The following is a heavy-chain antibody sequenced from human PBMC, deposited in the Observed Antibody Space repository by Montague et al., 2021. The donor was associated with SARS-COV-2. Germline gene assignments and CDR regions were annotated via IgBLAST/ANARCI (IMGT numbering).Heavy chain of an antibody. V-gene: IGHV4-61*09. CDR2: TYTSGRT. D-gene: IGHD6-13*01. CDR3: ARHRSISAAAPDYFDA. CDR1: GDPISTGNYY. Sequence: TLSLTCSVSGDPISTGNYYWSWIRQPAGKQLEWIGYTYTSGRTXYXXXXQXRVTIFVDTSKNQLSLRLTSVTAADTAVYYCARHRSISAAAPDYFDAWGQGALVTVSS. J-gene: IGHJ5*02.